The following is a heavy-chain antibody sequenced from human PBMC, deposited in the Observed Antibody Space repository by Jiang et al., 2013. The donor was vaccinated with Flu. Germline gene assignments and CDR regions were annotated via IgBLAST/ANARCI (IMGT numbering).Heavy chain of an antibody. CDR2: TYYRSKWYN. CDR3: ARGMAANPFWYINL. Sequence: QTLSLTCAISGDSVSSNSATWNWIRQSPSRGLEWLGRTYYRSKWYNDYAVSVKSRITINPDTSKNQSSLQLNSVTPEDTAVYYCARGMAANPFWYINLWGRGTLVTVSS. V-gene: IGHV6-1*01. CDR1: GDSVSSNSAT. D-gene: IGHD2-15*01. J-gene: IGHJ2*01.